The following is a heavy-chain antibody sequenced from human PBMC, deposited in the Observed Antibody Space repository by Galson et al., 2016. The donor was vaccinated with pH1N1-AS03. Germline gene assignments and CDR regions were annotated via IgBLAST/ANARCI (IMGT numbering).Heavy chain of an antibody. CDR2: IEHDGSNK. V-gene: IGHV3-30*02. Sequence: SLRLSCAASGFNFRNNNMQWVRQAPGKGLEWMTFIEHDGSNKRYAESVKGRFTISRDNSKNTLYLQMNSLRTEDTAVYYCVKDRAWPSDYWGQGTLVTVSS. CDR3: VKDRAWPSDY. CDR1: GFNFRNNN. J-gene: IGHJ4*02.